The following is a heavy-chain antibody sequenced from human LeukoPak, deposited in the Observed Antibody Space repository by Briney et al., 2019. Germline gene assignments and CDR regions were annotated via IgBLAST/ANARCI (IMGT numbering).Heavy chain of an antibody. Sequence: PGGSLRLSCAASGFTFSGSAMHWVRQASGKGLEWVGRIRSKANSYATAYAASVKGRSTISRDDSKNTAYLQMNSLKTEDTAVYYCTYIVATTNYGMDVWGQGTTVTVSS. CDR3: TYIVATTNYGMDV. CDR1: GFTFSGSA. CDR2: IRSKANSYAT. J-gene: IGHJ6*02. V-gene: IGHV3-73*01. D-gene: IGHD5-12*01.